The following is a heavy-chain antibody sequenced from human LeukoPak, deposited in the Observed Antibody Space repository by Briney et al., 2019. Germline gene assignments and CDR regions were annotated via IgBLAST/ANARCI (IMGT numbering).Heavy chain of an antibody. D-gene: IGHD3-22*01. CDR3: ARDHLGNYDSSGYFDY. CDR1: GFTFSGYS. V-gene: IGHV3-21*01. J-gene: IGHJ4*02. CDR2: ISSSSSYI. Sequence: GGSLRLSCAASGFTFSGYSINWVRQAPGKGLEWVSSISSSSSYIYYADSVKGRFTISRDNSKNRLYLQMNSLRAEDTAVYYCARDHLGNYDSSGYFDYWGQGTLVTVSS.